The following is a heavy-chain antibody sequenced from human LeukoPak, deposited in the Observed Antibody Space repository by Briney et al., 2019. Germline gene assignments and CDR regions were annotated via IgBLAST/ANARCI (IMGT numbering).Heavy chain of an antibody. V-gene: IGHV1-69*04. D-gene: IGHD4-23*01. Sequence: SVKVSCKASGGTFSSYAISWVRQAPGQGLEWVGRIIPIFGIANYAQKFQGRVTITADKSTSTAYMELSSLRSEDTAVYYCARVSGYGGNSALDYWGQGTLVTVSS. CDR1: GGTFSSYA. J-gene: IGHJ4*02. CDR2: IIPIFGIA. CDR3: ARVSGYGGNSALDY.